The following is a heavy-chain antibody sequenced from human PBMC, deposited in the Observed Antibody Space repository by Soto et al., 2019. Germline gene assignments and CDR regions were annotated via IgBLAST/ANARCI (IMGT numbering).Heavy chain of an antibody. CDR1: GFTFSGYG. V-gene: IGHV3-30*18. Sequence: PGGSLRLSCAASGFTFSGYGMHWVRQAPGKGLEWVAVISYDGSNKYYADSVKGRFTISRDNSKNSLYLQMNSLRAEDTAVYYCAKDYEYCISTSCYSGYYGMDVWGQGTTVTVSS. CDR2: ISYDGSNK. D-gene: IGHD2-2*01. CDR3: AKDYEYCISTSCYSGYYGMDV. J-gene: IGHJ6*02.